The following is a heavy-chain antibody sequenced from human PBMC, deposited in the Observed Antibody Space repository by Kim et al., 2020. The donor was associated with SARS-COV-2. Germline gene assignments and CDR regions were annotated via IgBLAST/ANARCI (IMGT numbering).Heavy chain of an antibody. V-gene: IGHV4-59*01. D-gene: IGHD6-19*01. J-gene: IGHJ3*02. Sequence: SETLSLTCTVSGGSISSYYWSWIRQPPGKGLEWIGYIYYSGSTNYNPSLKSRVTISVDTSKNQFSLKLSSVTAADTAVYYCARDRGLAVAGDAFDIWGQGTMVTVSS. CDR1: GGSISSYY. CDR2: IYYSGST. CDR3: ARDRGLAVAGDAFDI.